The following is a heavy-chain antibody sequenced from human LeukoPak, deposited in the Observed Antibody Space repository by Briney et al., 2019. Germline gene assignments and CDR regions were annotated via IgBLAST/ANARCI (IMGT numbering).Heavy chain of an antibody. D-gene: IGHD3-22*01. CDR3: AKDLYPFYDSSGYYYPLDL. Sequence: PGGSLRLSCAASGFTFSSYAMSWVRQAPGKGLEWVSAISGSGGSTYYADSVKGRFTISRDNSKNTLYLQMNSLRAEDTAVHLLAKDLYPFYDSSGYYYPLDLWDQGTLATVSS. V-gene: IGHV3-23*01. CDR2: ISGSGGST. J-gene: IGHJ5*02. CDR1: GFTFSSYA.